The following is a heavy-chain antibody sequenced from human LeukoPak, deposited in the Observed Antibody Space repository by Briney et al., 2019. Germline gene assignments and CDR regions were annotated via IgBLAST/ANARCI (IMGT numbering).Heavy chain of an antibody. Sequence: SETLSLTCTVSGGSISSYYWSWIRQPPGKGLEWIGEINHSGSTNYNPSLKSRVTISVDTSKNQFSLKLSSVTAADTAVYYCARNSYYGSGRGDYWGQGTLVTVSS. V-gene: IGHV4-34*01. CDR2: INHSGST. CDR3: ARNSYYGSGRGDY. J-gene: IGHJ4*02. D-gene: IGHD3-10*01. CDR1: GGSISSYY.